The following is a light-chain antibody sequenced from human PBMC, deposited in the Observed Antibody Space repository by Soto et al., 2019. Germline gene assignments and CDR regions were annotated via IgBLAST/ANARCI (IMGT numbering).Light chain of an antibody. CDR3: QYYDSYAWT. Sequence: DIQMTQSPSTLSASVGDRVTITCRASQSISDWLAWYQQKPGKAPKFLIYKASNLESGVPSRFSGSGSGTEFTLIFSSVQPDDFSPYYCQYYDSYAWTVGQGTKVEIK. CDR1: QSISDW. J-gene: IGKJ1*01. V-gene: IGKV1-5*03. CDR2: KAS.